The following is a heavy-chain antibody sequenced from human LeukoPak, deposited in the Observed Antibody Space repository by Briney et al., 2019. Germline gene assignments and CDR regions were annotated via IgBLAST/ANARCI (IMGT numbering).Heavy chain of an antibody. D-gene: IGHD3-16*01. Sequence: GGSLRLSCAASGFTFSSYAMHWVRQAPGKGLEWVAVISYDGSNKYYADSVKGRFTISRDNSKNTLYLQMNSLRAEDTAVYYCARDSYDYVWGLLDYWGQGTLVTVSS. CDR1: GFTFSSYA. CDR2: ISYDGSNK. CDR3: ARDSYDYVWGLLDY. V-gene: IGHV3-30-3*01. J-gene: IGHJ4*02.